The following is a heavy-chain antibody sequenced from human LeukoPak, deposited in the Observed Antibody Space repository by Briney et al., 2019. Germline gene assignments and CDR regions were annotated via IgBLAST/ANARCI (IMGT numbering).Heavy chain of an antibody. CDR1: GFSFSTYN. Sequence: GGSLRHSCAASGFSFSTYNMNWVRQAPGKGLEWVSYISSSGSTIYYADSVKGRFTISRDNAKNSLYLQMNSLRAEDTAVYYCAELGITMIGGVWGKGTTVTISS. V-gene: IGHV3-48*03. CDR3: AELGITMIGGV. D-gene: IGHD3-10*02. CDR2: ISSSGSTI. J-gene: IGHJ6*04.